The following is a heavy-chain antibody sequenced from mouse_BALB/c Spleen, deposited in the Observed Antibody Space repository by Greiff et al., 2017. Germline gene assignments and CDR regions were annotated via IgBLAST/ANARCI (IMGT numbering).Heavy chain of an antibody. CDR1: GFTFSDYG. J-gene: IGHJ3*01. Sequence: EVKVVESGGGLVQPGGSRKLSCAASGFTFSDYGMAWVRQAPGKGPEWVAFISNLAYSIYYADTVTGRFTISRENAKNTLYLEMSSLRSEDTAMYYCAREGLHGPGGFAYWGQGTLVTVSA. CDR2: ISNLAYSI. D-gene: IGHD1-1*02. V-gene: IGHV5-15*02. CDR3: AREGLHGPGGFAY.